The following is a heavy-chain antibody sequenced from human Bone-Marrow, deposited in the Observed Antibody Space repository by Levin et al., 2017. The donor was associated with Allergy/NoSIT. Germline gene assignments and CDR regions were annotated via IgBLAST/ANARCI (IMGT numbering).Heavy chain of an antibody. CDR3: ARVDNSGWESFDY. CDR1: GFTFSSYS. D-gene: IGHD6-19*01. J-gene: IGHJ4*02. V-gene: IGHV3-21*01. Sequence: GGSLRLSCAASGFTFSSYSLCWVRQAPGRGLEWVSSINADSDYIYYADSVTGRFTISRDNARNSLFLQMNSLRAEDTAVFYCARVDNSGWESFDYWGQGTLVTVSS. CDR2: INADSDYI.